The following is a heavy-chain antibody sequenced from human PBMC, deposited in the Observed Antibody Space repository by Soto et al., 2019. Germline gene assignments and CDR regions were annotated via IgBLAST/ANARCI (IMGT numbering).Heavy chain of an antibody. CDR2: VDYSGTT. J-gene: IGHJ4*02. D-gene: IGHD5-18*01. CDR3: ARRNVDAENLDY. Sequence: QLQLQESGPGLVKPSETLSLTCTVSGGSISSSTSFWGWVRQSPGKGLEWIGSVDYSGTTYSNPSLKSRVTMSVVTSKNQFSLTLSSVTGADTAVYYCARRNVDAENLDYWGQGTLVTVSS. V-gene: IGHV4-39*01. CDR1: GGSISSSTSF.